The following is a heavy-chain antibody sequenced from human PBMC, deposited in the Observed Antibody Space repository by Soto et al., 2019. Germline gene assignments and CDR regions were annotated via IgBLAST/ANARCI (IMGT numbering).Heavy chain of an antibody. J-gene: IGHJ4*02. CDR2: IYSGGST. Sequence: GGSLRLSCAASGFTVSSNYMSWVRQAPGKGLEWVSVIYSGGSTYYADSVKGRFTISRDNSKNTLYLQMNSLRAEDTAVYYCAKDPHRDFWSGIDYWGQGTLVTVSS. V-gene: IGHV3-53*01. CDR3: AKDPHRDFWSGIDY. D-gene: IGHD3-3*01. CDR1: GFTVSSNY.